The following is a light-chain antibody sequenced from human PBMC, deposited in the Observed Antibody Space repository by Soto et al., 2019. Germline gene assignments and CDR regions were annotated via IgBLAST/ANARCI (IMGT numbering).Light chain of an antibody. CDR1: SGHSSYA. Sequence: QAVVTQSPSASASLGASVKLTCTLSSGHSSYAIAWHQQQPEKGPRYLMKLNSDGRHFKGDGIPDRFSGSSSGAERYLTISSLQSEDEADYYCQTWDTVIHVVFGGGTQLTVL. CDR3: QTWDTVIHVV. CDR2: LNSDGRH. V-gene: IGLV4-69*01. J-gene: IGLJ2*01.